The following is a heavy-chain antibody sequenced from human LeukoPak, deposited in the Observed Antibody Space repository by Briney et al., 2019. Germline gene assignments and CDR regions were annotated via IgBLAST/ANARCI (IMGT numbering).Heavy chain of an antibody. CDR1: GFTFNGHW. D-gene: IGHD3-16*01. Sequence: GGSLRLSCEASGFTFNGHWMHWVRQAPGKGLEWVSSISSSSSYIYYADSVKGRFTISRDNAKNSLYLQMNSLRAEDTAVYYCARGTWPGMDVWGKGTTVTVSS. CDR2: ISSSSSYI. V-gene: IGHV3-21*01. J-gene: IGHJ6*04. CDR3: ARGTWPGMDV.